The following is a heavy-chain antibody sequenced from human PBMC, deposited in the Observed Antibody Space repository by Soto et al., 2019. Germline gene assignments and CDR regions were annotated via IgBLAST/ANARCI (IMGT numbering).Heavy chain of an antibody. CDR2: IYYSGST. CDR3: ARDGVYTAFDI. D-gene: IGHD2-2*02. V-gene: IGHV4-61*01. Sequence: SETLSLTCTVSGGSVSSGSYYWSWIRQPPGKGLEWIGYIYYSGSTNYNPSLKSRVTISVDTSKNQFSLKLSSVTAADTAVYYCARDGVYTAFDIWGQGTMVTVSS. CDR1: GGSVSSGSYY. J-gene: IGHJ3*02.